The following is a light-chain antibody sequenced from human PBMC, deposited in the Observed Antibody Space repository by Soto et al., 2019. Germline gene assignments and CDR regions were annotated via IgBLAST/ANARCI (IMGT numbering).Light chain of an antibody. CDR2: DAS. J-gene: IGKJ1*01. Sequence: EIVLTQSPATLSLSPGERATLSCRASQSVSSYLAWYQQKPGQAPRLLIYDASNRATGIPARFSGSGSGTEFKLTISSLEPEDFAVYYCQQLSNWPRLAFGQGTKVEIK. CDR1: QSVSSY. CDR3: QQLSNWPRLA. V-gene: IGKV3-11*01.